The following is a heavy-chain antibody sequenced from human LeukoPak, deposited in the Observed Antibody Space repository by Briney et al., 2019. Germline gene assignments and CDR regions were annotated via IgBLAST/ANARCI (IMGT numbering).Heavy chain of an antibody. CDR3: ASSYYDSSGYYRNYYMDV. Sequence: SETLSLTCTVSGGSISSYYWSWIRQPPGKGLEWIGYIYYSGSTNYNPSLKSRVTISVDTSKNQFSLKLSSVTAADTAVYYCASSYYDSSGYYRNYYMDVWGKGTTVTVSS. J-gene: IGHJ6*03. CDR1: GGSISSYY. D-gene: IGHD3-22*01. V-gene: IGHV4-59*08. CDR2: IYYSGST.